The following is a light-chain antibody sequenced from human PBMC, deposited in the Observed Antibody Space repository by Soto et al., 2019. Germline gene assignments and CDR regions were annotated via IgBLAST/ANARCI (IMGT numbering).Light chain of an antibody. J-gene: IGLJ2*01. CDR3: TSYTTSSTLV. V-gene: IGLV2-14*01. Sequence: QSALTQPASVSGSPGQSITISCTGTSSDIGTYNSVSWYQQHAGKVPKLMIYDVTNRPSGVSDRLSGSKSGNTASLTISGLHAEDAADYYCTSYTTSSTLVFGGGTKLTVL. CDR2: DVT. CDR1: SSDIGTYNS.